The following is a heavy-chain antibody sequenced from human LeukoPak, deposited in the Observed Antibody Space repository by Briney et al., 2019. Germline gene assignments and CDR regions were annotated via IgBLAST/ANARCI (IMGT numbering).Heavy chain of an antibody. CDR2: ISWNSGSI. Sequence: GRSLRLSCAASGFTFDDYAMHWVRQAPGKGLEWVSGISWNSGSIGYADSVKGRFTISRDNAKNSLYLQMNSLRAEDTALYYCAKGNYYGSGSYPRLFDPWGQGTLVTVSS. CDR3: AKGNYYGSGSYPRLFDP. V-gene: IGHV3-9*01. CDR1: GFTFDDYA. D-gene: IGHD3-10*01. J-gene: IGHJ5*02.